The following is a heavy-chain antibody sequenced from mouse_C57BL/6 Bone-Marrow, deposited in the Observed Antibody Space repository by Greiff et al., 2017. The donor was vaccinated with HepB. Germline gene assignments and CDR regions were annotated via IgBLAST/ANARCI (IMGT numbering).Heavy chain of an antibody. J-gene: IGHJ4*01. V-gene: IGHV1-69*01. CDR3: ARDHYSNPYYYAMDY. Sequence: QVQLQQPGAELVMPGASVKLSCKASGYTFTSYWMHWVKQRPGQGLEWIGEIDPSDSYTNYNQKFKGKSTLTVDKSSSTAYMQLSSLTSDDSAVYYCARDHYSNPYYYAMDYWGQGTSVTVSS. CDR1: GYTFTSYW. CDR2: IDPSDSYT. D-gene: IGHD2-5*01.